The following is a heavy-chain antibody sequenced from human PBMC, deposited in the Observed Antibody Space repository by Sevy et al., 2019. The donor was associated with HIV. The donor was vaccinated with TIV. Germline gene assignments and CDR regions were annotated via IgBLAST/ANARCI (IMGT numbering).Heavy chain of an antibody. Sequence: GGSLRLSCAASGFTFDDYTMHWVRQAPGKGLEWVSLISWDGGSTYYADSVKGRFTISRDNSKNSLYLQMNSLTTEDTALYYCAKDLAIAAAAPYGMDVWGKGTTVTVSS. J-gene: IGHJ6*04. D-gene: IGHD6-13*01. CDR3: AKDLAIAAAAPYGMDV. CDR1: GFTFDDYT. V-gene: IGHV3-43*01. CDR2: ISWDGGST.